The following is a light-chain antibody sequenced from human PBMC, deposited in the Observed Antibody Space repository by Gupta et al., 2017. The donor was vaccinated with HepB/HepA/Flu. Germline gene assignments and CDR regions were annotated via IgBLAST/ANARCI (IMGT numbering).Light chain of an antibody. CDR1: NLGNKY. CDR2: EDF. V-gene: IGLV3-1*01. Sequence: SVSVSPGQTATITCSGENLGNKYVCWYQQKPGQSPVLVIYEDFKRPSGIPERFSGSNSGNTATLTIRGTQAADEADYYCQAWDSRAYVFGTGTKVTGL. J-gene: IGLJ1*01. CDR3: QAWDSRAYV.